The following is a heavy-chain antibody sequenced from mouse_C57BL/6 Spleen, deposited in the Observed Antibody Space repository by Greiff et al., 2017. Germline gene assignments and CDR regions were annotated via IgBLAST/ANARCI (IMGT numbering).Heavy chain of an antibody. CDR1: GFNIKDYY. CDR2: IDPEAGET. Sequence: EVKLVESGAELVKPGASVKLSCTASGFNIKDYYMHWVKQRTEQGLEWIGRIDPEAGETKYAPNFQGKATITADTSSNTAYLQLSSLTSEDTAVYYCATHYYGSRTYWGQGTTLTVSS. D-gene: IGHD1-1*01. V-gene: IGHV14-2*01. CDR3: ATHYYGSRTY. J-gene: IGHJ2*01.